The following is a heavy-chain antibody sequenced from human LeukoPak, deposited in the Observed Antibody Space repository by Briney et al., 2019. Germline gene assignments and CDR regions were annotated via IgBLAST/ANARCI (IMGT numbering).Heavy chain of an antibody. V-gene: IGHV4-61*08. CDR3: AREGECSGGSSYSYGWFDP. Sequence: SETLSLTCTVSGGSVSSGGFYWSWIRLPPGKGLEWIGYISSSGTTYNPSLKSRVTISVDTSKNQFSLQLRSVTTADTAVYYGAREGECSGGSSYSYGWFDPWGQGTLVTVSS. CDR2: ISSSGT. J-gene: IGHJ5*02. CDR1: GGSVSSGGFY. D-gene: IGHD2-15*01.